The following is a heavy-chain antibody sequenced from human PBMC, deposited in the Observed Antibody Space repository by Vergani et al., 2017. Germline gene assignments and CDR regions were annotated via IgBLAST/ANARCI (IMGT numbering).Heavy chain of an antibody. Sequence: EVQLVQSGAEVKKPGETLKISCKGSGYNFTTYWIAWVRQMPGKGLEWMGIIFPGESNTRYSPSFQGQVTISVDKSMNTAYLQWDSLKASDTALYYCARHTTYTDSWGQGTLVTVSS. CDR2: IFPGESNT. J-gene: IGHJ4*02. D-gene: IGHD1-1*01. CDR3: ARHTTYTDS. CDR1: GYNFTTYW. V-gene: IGHV5-51*01.